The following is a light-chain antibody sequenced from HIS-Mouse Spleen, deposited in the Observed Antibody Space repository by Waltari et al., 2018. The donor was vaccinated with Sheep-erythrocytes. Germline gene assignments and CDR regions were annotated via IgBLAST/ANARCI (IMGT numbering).Light chain of an antibody. Sequence: QSALTQPPSASGSPGQSVTISCTGTSSDVGGYNYVPWYQKHPGKAPQLMIYEVSKRPSVVPDRFSGSKSCNTASLTVSGLQAEDEADYYCSSYAGSNNWVFGGGTKLTVL. J-gene: IGLJ3*02. V-gene: IGLV2-8*01. CDR3: SSYAGSNNWV. CDR2: EVS. CDR1: SSDVGGYNY.